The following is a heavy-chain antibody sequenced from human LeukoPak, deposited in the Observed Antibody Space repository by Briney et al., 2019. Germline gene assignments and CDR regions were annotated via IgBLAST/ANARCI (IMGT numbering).Heavy chain of an antibody. CDR3: ARDRPFTYYDSTGVLDY. D-gene: IGHD3-22*01. CDR1: GFRFDDYP. J-gene: IGHJ4*02. Sequence: HPGGSLRLSCAASGFRFDDYPMHWVRQAPGRGLERVSLISGDGGGTYYNDSVKGRFTTSRENSKNSLFLQMNNLRTEDTALYFCARDRPFTYYDSTGVLDYWGQGTLVTVSS. CDR2: ISGDGGGT. V-gene: IGHV3-43*02.